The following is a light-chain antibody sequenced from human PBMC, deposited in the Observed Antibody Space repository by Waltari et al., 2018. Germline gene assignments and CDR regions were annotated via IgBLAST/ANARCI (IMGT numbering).Light chain of an antibody. V-gene: IGKV1-12*01. Sequence: DIQMTQSPSSVSASVGYRVTITCRARQGISTWLAWYQQKPGKAPNLLIYAASTLQSGVPSRFSGSGSGTDFTLTISSLQPEDFATYFCQQSNSIPLTFGGGTKVEIK. CDR2: AAS. CDR3: QQSNSIPLT. CDR1: QGISTW. J-gene: IGKJ4*01.